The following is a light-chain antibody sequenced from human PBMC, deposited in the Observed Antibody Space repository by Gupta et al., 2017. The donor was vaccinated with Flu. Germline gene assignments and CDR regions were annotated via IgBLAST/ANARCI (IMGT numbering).Light chain of an antibody. CDR1: SSDVGGYNY. CDR3: SSYAGSNFYV. CDR2: EVS. Sequence: QSALPQPPSASGSPGQSVTISCTGTSSDVGGYNYVSWYQQHPGKAPKLMIYEVSKRPSGVPDRFSGSKSGNTASLTVSGLQAEDEADYYCSSYAGSNFYVFGTGTKVTVL. J-gene: IGLJ1*01. V-gene: IGLV2-8*01.